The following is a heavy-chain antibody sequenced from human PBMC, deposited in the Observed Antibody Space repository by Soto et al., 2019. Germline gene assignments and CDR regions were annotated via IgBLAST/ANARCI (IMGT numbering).Heavy chain of an antibody. Sequence: PGGSLRLSCAASGFTFSSYGMHWVGQAPGKGLEWVAVISYDGSNKYYADSVKGRFTISRDNSKNTLYLQMNSLRAEDTAVYYCAKSFYTYYYGSGSFPPDYWGQGTLVTVSS. CDR3: AKSFYTYYYGSGSFPPDY. V-gene: IGHV3-30*18. CDR2: ISYDGSNK. CDR1: GFTFSSYG. J-gene: IGHJ4*02. D-gene: IGHD3-10*01.